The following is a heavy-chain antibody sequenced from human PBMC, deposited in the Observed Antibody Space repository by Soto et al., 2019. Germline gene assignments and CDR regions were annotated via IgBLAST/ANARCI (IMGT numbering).Heavy chain of an antibody. CDR2: IIPIFGTA. CDR1: GGTFSSYA. J-gene: IGHJ5*02. Sequence: QVQLVQSGAEVKKPGSSVKVSCKASGGTFSSYAISWVRQAPGQGLEWMGGIIPIFGTANYAQKFQGRVTITADESTSKAYMELSSLRSEDTAVYYCARDLDRGGTDWFDPWGQGTLVTVSS. D-gene: IGHD1-26*01. V-gene: IGHV1-69*01. CDR3: ARDLDRGGTDWFDP.